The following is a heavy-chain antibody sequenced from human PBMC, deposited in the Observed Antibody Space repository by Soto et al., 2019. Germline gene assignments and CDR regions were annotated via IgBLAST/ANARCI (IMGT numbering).Heavy chain of an antibody. J-gene: IGHJ5*02. V-gene: IGHV3-23*01. CDR2: VSGSGGTT. Sequence: EVQLLDSGGGLVQPGGSLRLSCAASGFTFSSSAMSWVHQAPGKGLEWVSAVSGSGGTTYYADSVRGRFTISRDNSKNTLYLQMNSLRAEDTAIYFCARCTVDTIVTSGWCHYLDPWGQGTLVTVSS. D-gene: IGHD6-19*01. CDR3: ARCTVDTIVTSGWCHYLDP. CDR1: GFTFSSSA.